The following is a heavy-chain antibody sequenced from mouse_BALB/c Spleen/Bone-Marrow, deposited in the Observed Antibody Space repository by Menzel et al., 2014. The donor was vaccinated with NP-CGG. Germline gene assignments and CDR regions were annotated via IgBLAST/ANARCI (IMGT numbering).Heavy chain of an antibody. V-gene: IGHV1S126*01. Sequence: QVQLKESGAELVRPGGSVKGSCKASGYTFTSYWINWVKQRPGQGLEWIGNIYPSDSYTNYNQNFKDKATLTVDKSSSTAYMQLSSPTSEDSAVYYCTRQYGNYYAMDYWGQGTSVTVSS. J-gene: IGHJ4*01. CDR3: TRQYGNYYAMDY. CDR1: GYTFTSYW. CDR2: IYPSDSYT. D-gene: IGHD2-10*02.